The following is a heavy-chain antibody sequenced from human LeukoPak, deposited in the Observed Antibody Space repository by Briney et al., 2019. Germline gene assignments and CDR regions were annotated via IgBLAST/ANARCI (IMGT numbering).Heavy chain of an antibody. J-gene: IGHJ1*01. CDR3: AKDTAAAGTVAEYFQH. D-gene: IGHD6-13*01. CDR2: ISGSGGST. V-gene: IGHV3-23*01. Sequence: GGSPRLSCAASGFTFSSYAMSWVRQAPGKGLEWVSAISGSGGSTYYADSVKGRFTISRDNSKNTLYLQMNSLRAEDTAVYYCAKDTAAAGTVAEYFQHWGRGTLVIVSS. CDR1: GFTFSSYA.